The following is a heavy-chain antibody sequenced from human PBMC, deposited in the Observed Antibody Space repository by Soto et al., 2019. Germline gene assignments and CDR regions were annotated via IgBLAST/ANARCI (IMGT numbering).Heavy chain of an antibody. CDR1: GYTFTSYG. D-gene: IGHD2-15*01. Sequence: ASVKVSCKASGYTFTSYGISWVRQAPGQGLEWMGWISAYNGNTNYAQKFQGRVTMTRDTSTSTVYMELSSLRSEDTAVYYCARELTKVVAATRVLSWFDPWGQGTLVTVSS. J-gene: IGHJ5*02. CDR3: ARELTKVVAATRVLSWFDP. CDR2: ISAYNGNT. V-gene: IGHV1-18*01.